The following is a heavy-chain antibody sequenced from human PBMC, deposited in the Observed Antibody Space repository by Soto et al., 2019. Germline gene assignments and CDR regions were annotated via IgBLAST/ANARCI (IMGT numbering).Heavy chain of an antibody. CDR3: ARLASYYRNSYMEV. Sequence: GESLKISCKGSGYSFTNYWIGWVRQMPGKGLEWMGIIYPGDSDTRYRPSFQGQVSISADKSTSTAYLQLSSLRASDTAMYYCARLASYYRNSYMEVWGKGTTVTVSS. CDR2: IYPGDSDT. J-gene: IGHJ6*03. V-gene: IGHV5-51*01. CDR1: GYSFTNYW.